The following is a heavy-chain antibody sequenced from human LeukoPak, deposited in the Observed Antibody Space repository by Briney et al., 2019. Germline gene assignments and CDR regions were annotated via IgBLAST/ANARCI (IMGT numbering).Heavy chain of an antibody. J-gene: IGHJ4*02. D-gene: IGHD6-6*01. CDR2: IYHSGST. V-gene: IGHV4-4*02. CDR3: ATNQLVPYYFDY. Sequence: PSETLSLTCAVSGGSISSSNWWSWVRQPPGKGLEWIGEIYHSGSTNYNPSLKSRVTISVDKSKNQFSLKLSSVTAADTAVYYCATNQLVPYYFDYWGQGTLVTVSS. CDR1: GGSISSSNW.